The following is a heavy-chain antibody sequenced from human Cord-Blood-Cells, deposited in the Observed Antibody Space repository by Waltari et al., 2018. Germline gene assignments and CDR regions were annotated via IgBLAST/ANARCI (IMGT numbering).Heavy chain of an antibody. CDR3: ARGFIYYYYGMDV. V-gene: IGHV4-34*01. Sequence: QVQLQQWGAGLLKPSETLSLTCAVYGWSFSGYYWSWIRRPPGKGLEWIGEINHSGSTNYNPSSKSRVTILVDTSKSQFSLKLSAVTAADTGVYYCARGFIYYYYGMDVWGQGTTVTVSS. CDR2: INHSGST. J-gene: IGHJ6*02. D-gene: IGHD3-10*01. CDR1: GWSFSGYY.